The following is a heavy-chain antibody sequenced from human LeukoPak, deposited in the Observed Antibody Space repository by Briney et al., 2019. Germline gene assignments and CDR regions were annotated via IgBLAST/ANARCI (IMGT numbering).Heavy chain of an antibody. CDR1: GGSFSGYY. CDR2: INHSGST. V-gene: IGHV4-34*01. J-gene: IGHJ5*02. CDR3: ARGRYSAGDNWFDP. D-gene: IGHD3-9*01. Sequence: AETLSLTCAVYGGSFSGYYWSWIRQPPGKGLEWIGEINHSGSTNYNPSLKNRVTISVDTSRSQFSLKVSSVTAADTAVYYCARGRYSAGDNWFDPWGQGTLVTVSS.